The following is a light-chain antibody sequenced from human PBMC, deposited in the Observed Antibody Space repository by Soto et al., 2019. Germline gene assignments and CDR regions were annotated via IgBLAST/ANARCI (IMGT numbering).Light chain of an antibody. CDR2: GAS. Sequence: EIVLTQSPGTLSLSPGERVTLSCRATQSVSSRSLAWYQQKPGQAPRLLIYGASSRATGIPDRFSGSGSGTDFTLTISRLEPEDFAVYYCQQYGSSPWTFGQGTKVEIK. CDR1: QSVSSRS. J-gene: IGKJ1*01. V-gene: IGKV3-20*01. CDR3: QQYGSSPWT.